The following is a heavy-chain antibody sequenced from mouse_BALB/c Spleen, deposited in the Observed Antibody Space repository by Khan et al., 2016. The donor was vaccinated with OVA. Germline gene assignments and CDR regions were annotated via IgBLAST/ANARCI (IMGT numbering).Heavy chain of an antibody. J-gene: IGHJ4*01. CDR3: ARQPYYHYNIMDY. D-gene: IGHD2-10*01. Sequence: QVQLKHSGPGLVAPSQSLSITCTISGFSLTNYGVHWVRQPPGKGLEWLVVIWSDGSTTYNSALKSRLTITKDNSKSQVFLKMNSLQSEDTAVYFCARQPYYHYNIMDYWGQGTSVTVSS. CDR2: IWSDGST. CDR1: GFSLTNYG. V-gene: IGHV2-6-1*01.